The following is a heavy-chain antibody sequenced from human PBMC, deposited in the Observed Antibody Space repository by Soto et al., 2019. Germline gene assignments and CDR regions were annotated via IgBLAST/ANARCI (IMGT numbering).Heavy chain of an antibody. Sequence: HPGGSLRLSCAASGFTFSSYAMSWVRQAPGKGLEWVSAISGSGGSTYYADSVKGRFTISRDNSRNTLYLQMNSLRAEDTAVYYCAKDQRKLPAFGEVKDMAVYGKGTTGTVSS. CDR2: ISGSGGST. D-gene: IGHD3-10*01. J-gene: IGHJ6*03. V-gene: IGHV3-23*01. CDR3: AKDQRKLPAFGEVKDMAV. CDR1: GFTFSSYA.